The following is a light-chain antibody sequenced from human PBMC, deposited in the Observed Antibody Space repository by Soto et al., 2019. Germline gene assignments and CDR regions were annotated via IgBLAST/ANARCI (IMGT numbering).Light chain of an antibody. V-gene: IGLV2-8*01. Sequence: QSALTQPPSASGSFGQSVTISCTGTSSDVGGYNYVSWYQQHPGKAPKLMIYEVSERPSGVPDRFSGSKSGNTASLTVSGLQADDEADYYCSSYSGTYYHYVFGTGTKVTV. CDR1: SSDVGGYNY. CDR3: SSYSGTYYHYV. CDR2: EVS. J-gene: IGLJ1*01.